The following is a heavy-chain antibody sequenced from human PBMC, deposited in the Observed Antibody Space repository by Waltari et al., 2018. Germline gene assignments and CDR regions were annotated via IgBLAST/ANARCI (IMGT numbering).Heavy chain of an antibody. V-gene: IGHV4-39*01. CDR2: VQYRGST. J-gene: IGHJ1*01. CDR1: GGPTSTTYN. Sequence: QLQLQEPAPGLVKHSETLSLTCTVPGGPTSTTYNGGWIRQPPGKGLEWMGNVQYRGSTVYNPSLESRVTISLDTWKNQCSLRLSSVGAADTAVYFCGRIAVGDEGGYFQYWGQGTLVTVSS. D-gene: IGHD4-17*01. CDR3: GRIAVGDEGGYFQY.